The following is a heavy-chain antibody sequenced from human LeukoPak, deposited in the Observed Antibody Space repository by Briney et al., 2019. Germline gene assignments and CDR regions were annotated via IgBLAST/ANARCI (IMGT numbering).Heavy chain of an antibody. D-gene: IGHD1-26*01. Sequence: GGSLRLSCAASGFTFSSYAMSWVRQAPGKGLEWVSGISGSSTYYADSVKGRFTISRDNSKNTLYLQMNSLRAEDTAVYSCALHHGSYYVGRCFDPWGQGTLVTVSS. CDR1: GFTFSSYA. CDR3: ALHHGSYYVGRCFDP. J-gene: IGHJ5*02. V-gene: IGHV3-23*01. CDR2: ISGSST.